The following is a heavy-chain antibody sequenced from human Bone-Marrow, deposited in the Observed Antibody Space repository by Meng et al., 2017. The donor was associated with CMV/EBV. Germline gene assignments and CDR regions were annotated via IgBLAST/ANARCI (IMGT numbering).Heavy chain of an antibody. J-gene: IGHJ4*02. V-gene: IGHV3-11*01. CDR3: AREATSGIVVVIAIPYFDY. CDR2: ISSSGSTI. D-gene: IGHD2-21*01. CDR1: GFTFSDYY. Sequence: LKISCAASGFTFSDYYMSWIRQAPGKGLEWVSYISSSGSTIYYADSVKGRFTISRDNAKNSLYLQMNSLRAEDTAVYYCAREATSGIVVVIAIPYFDYWGQGTLVTFSS.